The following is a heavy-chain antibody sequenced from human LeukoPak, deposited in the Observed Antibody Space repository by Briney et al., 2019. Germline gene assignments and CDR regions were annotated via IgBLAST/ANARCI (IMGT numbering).Heavy chain of an antibody. Sequence: SETLSLTCAVYGGSLSGYYWSWIRQPPGKGLEWIGEINHSGSTNYNPSLKSRVTISVDTSKNQFSLKLSSVTAADTAVYYCARTIGWFDPWGQGTLVTVSS. CDR3: ARTIGWFDP. J-gene: IGHJ5*02. V-gene: IGHV4-34*01. D-gene: IGHD1-26*01. CDR1: GGSLSGYY. CDR2: INHSGST.